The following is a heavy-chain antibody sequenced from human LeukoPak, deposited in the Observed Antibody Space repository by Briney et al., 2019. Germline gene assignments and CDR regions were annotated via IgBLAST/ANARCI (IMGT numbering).Heavy chain of an antibody. CDR3: ARDSLNYYDSSGYPNWFDP. J-gene: IGHJ5*02. CDR1: GFTFSSYS. D-gene: IGHD3-22*01. CDR2: ISSSSSTI. Sequence: GGSLRLSCAASGFTFSSYSMNWVRQAPGKGLEWVSYISSSSSTIYYADSVKGRFTISRDNAKHSLYLQMNSLRAEDTAVYYCARDSLNYYDSSGYPNWFDPWGQGTLVTVSS. V-gene: IGHV3-48*04.